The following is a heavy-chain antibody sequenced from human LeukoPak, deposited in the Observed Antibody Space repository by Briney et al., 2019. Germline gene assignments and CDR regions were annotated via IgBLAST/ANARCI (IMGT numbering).Heavy chain of an antibody. CDR1: GGSISSYY. CDR3: ARSSSGWYSHYYGMDV. CDR2: IYYSGST. Sequence: PSETLSLTCTVSGGSISSYYWSWIRQPPGKGLEWIGYIYYSGSTNYNPSLKSRVTISVDTSKNQFSLKLSSVTAADTAVYYCARSSSGWYSHYYGMDVWGQGTTVTVSS. D-gene: IGHD6-19*01. J-gene: IGHJ6*02. V-gene: IGHV4-59*08.